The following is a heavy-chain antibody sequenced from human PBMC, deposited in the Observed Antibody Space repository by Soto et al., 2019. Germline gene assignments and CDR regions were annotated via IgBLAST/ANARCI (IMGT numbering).Heavy chain of an antibody. D-gene: IGHD3-10*01. Sequence: EVQLLESGGGLVQPGGSLRLSCAASGFTFKNFAVSWVRQAPGKGMEWVSAVGGSGSSANYADSVKGRFTVSRDDSKSTLYLQMSGLRVDDTALYYCAKDAVDYNVEWDWFDLWGQGTLVTVSS. CDR3: AKDAVDYNVEWDWFDL. J-gene: IGHJ5*02. CDR2: VGGSGSSA. CDR1: GFTFKNFA. V-gene: IGHV3-23*01.